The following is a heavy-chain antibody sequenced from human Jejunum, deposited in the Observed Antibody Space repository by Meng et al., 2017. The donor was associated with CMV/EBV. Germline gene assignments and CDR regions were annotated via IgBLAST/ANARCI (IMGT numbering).Heavy chain of an antibody. CDR1: FTFGAFA. CDR2: ISGSGGST. CDR3: AKDVRLGGNYGWFDP. Sequence: FTFGAFAMSWVRRAPGKGLEWVSAISGSGGSTYYADSVKGRFTISRDNSKSTLYLQMNSLRVDDTAVYHCAKDVRLGGNYGWFDPWGQGTLVTVSS. J-gene: IGHJ5*02. V-gene: IGHV3-23*01. D-gene: IGHD1-26*01.